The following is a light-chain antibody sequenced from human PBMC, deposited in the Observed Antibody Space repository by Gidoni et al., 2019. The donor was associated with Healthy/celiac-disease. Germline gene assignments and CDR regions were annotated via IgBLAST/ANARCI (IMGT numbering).Light chain of an antibody. CDR1: QGISSY. CDR2: AAS. V-gene: IGKV1-8*01. CDR3: QQYYSYPWT. J-gene: IGKJ1*01. Sequence: AIRMTQSPSSFSASTGDRVTITCRASQGISSYLAWYQQKPGKAPKLLIYAASTLQSGVPSRFSGSGSGTDFTLTISCLQYEDFANYYCQQYYSYPWTFGQGTKVEIK.